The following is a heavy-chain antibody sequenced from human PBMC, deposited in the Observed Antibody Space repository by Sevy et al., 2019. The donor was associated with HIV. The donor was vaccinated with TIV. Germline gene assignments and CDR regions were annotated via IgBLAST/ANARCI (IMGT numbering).Heavy chain of an antibody. CDR1: GFTFSSYA. CDR3: ARPSGGDPPYYYYYMDV. Sequence: GGSLRLSCAASGFTFSSYAMHWVRQAPGKGLEWVAVISYDGSNKYYADSVKGRFTISRDNSKNTLYLQMNSLRAEDTAVYYSARPSGGDPPYYYYYMDVWGKGTTVTVSS. CDR2: ISYDGSNK. D-gene: IGHD2-21*01. V-gene: IGHV3-30-3*01. J-gene: IGHJ6*03.